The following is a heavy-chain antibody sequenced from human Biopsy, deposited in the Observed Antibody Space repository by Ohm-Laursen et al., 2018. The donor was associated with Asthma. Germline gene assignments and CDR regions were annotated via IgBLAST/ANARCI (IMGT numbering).Heavy chain of an antibody. D-gene: IGHD6-13*01. CDR3: VRGSSSWHHGPFHYYYGLDV. Sequence: SDTLSLTCSLSSGSGGYMRSGNYYWGWIRQPPGKGLEWIGSIYYSGTTYYTPSLEGRVTVSADTSKNQFSLKPTSVTAADTAVYYCVRGSSSWHHGPFHYYYGLDVWGQGTTATVSS. CDR2: IYYSGTT. CDR1: SGSGGYMRSGNYY. J-gene: IGHJ6*02. V-gene: IGHV4-39*01.